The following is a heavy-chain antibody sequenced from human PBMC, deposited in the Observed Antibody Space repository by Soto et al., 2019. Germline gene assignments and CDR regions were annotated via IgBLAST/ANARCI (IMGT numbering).Heavy chain of an antibody. Sequence: EVQLLESGGGLVQPGGSLRLSCAASGFTFSSYWMHWVRQAPGKGLVWVSRINSDGSSTSYADSVKGRFTISRDNAKNTLYLQMNSLRAEDTAVYYCARDCTTHSPTRGYYYYYYGMDVWGQGTTVTVSS. CDR2: INSDGSST. CDR3: ARDCTTHSPTRGYYYYYYGMDV. J-gene: IGHJ6*02. V-gene: IGHV3-74*01. D-gene: IGHD2-8*01. CDR1: GFTFSSYW.